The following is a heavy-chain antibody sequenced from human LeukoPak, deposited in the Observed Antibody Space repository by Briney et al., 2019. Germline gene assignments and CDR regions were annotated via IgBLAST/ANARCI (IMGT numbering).Heavy chain of an antibody. D-gene: IGHD2-2*01. CDR2: IYSGGST. V-gene: IGHV3-53*01. CDR3: AKEYCSSTSCYRFDP. Sequence: GGSLRLSCAASGFTVSSNYMSWVRQAPGKGLEWVSVIYSGGSTYYADSVKGRFTISRDNSKNTLYLQMSSLRAEDTAVYYCAKEYCSSTSCYRFDPWGQGTLVTVSS. J-gene: IGHJ5*02. CDR1: GFTVSSNY.